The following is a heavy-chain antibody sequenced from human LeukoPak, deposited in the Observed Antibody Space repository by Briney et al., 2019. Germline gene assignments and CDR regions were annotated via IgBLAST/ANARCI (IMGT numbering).Heavy chain of an antibody. V-gene: IGHV3-15*01. CDR1: GFTFNNAW. D-gene: IGHD3-9*01. CDR2: IRSKTDGGTT. Sequence: GGSLRLSCAASGFTFNNAWMSWVRQAPGKGLEWVGRIRSKTDGGTTDYAAPVKRRFTISRDHSKNTLYLQMNSLKTEDTAVYYCTTGASDILTGYYTGSNYYFDYWGQGALVTVSS. J-gene: IGHJ4*02. CDR3: TTGASDILTGYYTGSNYYFDY.